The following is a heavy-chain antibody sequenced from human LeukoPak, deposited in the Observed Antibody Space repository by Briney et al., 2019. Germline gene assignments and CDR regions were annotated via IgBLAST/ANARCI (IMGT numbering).Heavy chain of an antibody. CDR2: INHSGST. D-gene: IGHD3-10*01. CDR1: GGSFSGYY. J-gene: IGHJ5*02. Sequence: PSETLSLTCAVYGGSFSGYYWSWIRQPPGKGLEWIGEINHSGSTNYNPSLKSRVTISVDTSKNQFSLKLSSVTAADTAVYYCARVRDYYGSGSGWFDPWGQGTLVTVSS. V-gene: IGHV4-34*01. CDR3: ARVRDYYGSGSGWFDP.